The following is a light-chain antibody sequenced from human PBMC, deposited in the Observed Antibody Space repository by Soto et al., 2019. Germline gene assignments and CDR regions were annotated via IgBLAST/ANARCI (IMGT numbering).Light chain of an antibody. Sequence: DIQLTQSPSFLSASVGDRVTITCRASQGLSNYLAWYQQKPGKVPELLIYAASTLQSGVPSRFSGSGFGTEFTLTISSLQSEDFATYYCQQINTYPITFGQGTRLEIK. V-gene: IGKV1-9*01. J-gene: IGKJ5*01. CDR2: AAS. CDR3: QQINTYPIT. CDR1: QGLSNY.